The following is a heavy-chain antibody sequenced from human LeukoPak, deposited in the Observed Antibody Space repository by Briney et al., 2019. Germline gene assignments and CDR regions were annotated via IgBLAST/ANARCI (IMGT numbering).Heavy chain of an antibody. D-gene: IGHD6-13*01. CDR3: ARGRLGEQQLVLYYYGMDV. CDR1: GGSFSGYY. V-gene: IGHV4-34*01. J-gene: IGHJ6*02. CDR2: INHSGST. Sequence: PSETLSLTCAVYGGSFSGYYWSWIRQPPGKGLEWIGEINHSGSTNYNPSLKSRVTISVDTSKNKFSLKLSSVTAADTAVYYCARGRLGEQQLVLYYYGMDVWGQGTTVTVSS.